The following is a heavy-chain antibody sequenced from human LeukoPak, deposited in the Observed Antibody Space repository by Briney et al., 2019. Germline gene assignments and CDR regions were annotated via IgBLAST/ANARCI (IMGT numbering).Heavy chain of an antibody. CDR1: GGTFSSYA. Sequence: SVKVSCKASGGTFSSYAISWVRQAPGQGLEWMGGIIPIFGTANYAQKFQGRVTITADESTSTAYMELSSLRSEDTAVYYCARGELHLDYYYYYYMDVRGKGTTVTVSS. J-gene: IGHJ6*03. V-gene: IGHV1-69*13. D-gene: IGHD1-7*01. CDR2: IIPIFGTA. CDR3: ARGELHLDYYYYYYMDV.